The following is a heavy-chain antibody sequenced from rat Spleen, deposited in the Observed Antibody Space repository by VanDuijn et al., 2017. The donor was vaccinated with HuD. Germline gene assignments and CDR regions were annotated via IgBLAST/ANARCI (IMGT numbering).Heavy chain of an antibody. D-gene: IGHD1-11*01. Sequence: EVQLVESGGGLVQPGRSLKLSCVASGFTFNNYDMAWVRQAPKKGLEWVTTISYDGSSTYYRDSVKGRFTISRDNAKNTLYLQMDSLRSEDTATYYCARQDYGGYWFAHWGQGTLVTVSS. CDR1: GFTFNNYD. J-gene: IGHJ3*01. CDR2: ISYDGSST. CDR3: ARQDYGGYWFAH. V-gene: IGHV5-29*01.